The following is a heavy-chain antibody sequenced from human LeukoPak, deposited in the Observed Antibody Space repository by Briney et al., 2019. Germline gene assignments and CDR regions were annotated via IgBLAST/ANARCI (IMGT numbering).Heavy chain of an antibody. CDR3: ARGRGSSEYYFDY. CDR2: IYHSGST. Sequence: PSAALSLPCPVSGSSIISGYYWGWIRQPPGKGMEWIGSIYHSGSTYYNPPLKSRVTISVDTSKNQFSLKLSSVTAADTAVYYCARGRGSSEYYFDYWGQGTLVTVSS. D-gene: IGHD1-26*01. V-gene: IGHV4-38-2*02. J-gene: IGHJ4*02. CDR1: GSSIISGYY.